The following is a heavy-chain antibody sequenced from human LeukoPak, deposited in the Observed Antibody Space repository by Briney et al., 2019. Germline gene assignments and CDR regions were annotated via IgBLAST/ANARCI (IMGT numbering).Heavy chain of an antibody. CDR1: GFTFSIYS. D-gene: IGHD2-2*01. Sequence: GGSLRLSCAASGFTFSIYSMNWVRQAPGKGLEWVSYISNDIITIHYADSVKGRFTISRDNAKNSLYLQMNSLRAEDTAVYYCARDYCSSTSCSPYYYYMDVWGKGTTVTVSS. J-gene: IGHJ6*03. CDR2: ISNDIITI. CDR3: ARDYCSSTSCSPYYYYMDV. V-gene: IGHV3-48*04.